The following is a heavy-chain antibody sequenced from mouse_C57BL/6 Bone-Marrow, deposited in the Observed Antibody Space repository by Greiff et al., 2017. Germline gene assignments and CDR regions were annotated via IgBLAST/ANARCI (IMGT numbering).Heavy chain of an antibody. J-gene: IGHJ4*01. V-gene: IGHV1-55*01. D-gene: IGHD2-4*01. CDR1: GYTFTSYW. CDR2: IYPGSGST. CDR3: ARAYYDYDGYAMDY. Sequence: QVQLQQPGAELVKPGASVKMSCKASGYTFTSYWITWVKQRPGQGLEWIGDIYPGSGSTNYNEKFKSKATLTVDTSSSTAYMQLSSQTSEDSAVYYCARAYYDYDGYAMDYWGQGTSGTGSS.